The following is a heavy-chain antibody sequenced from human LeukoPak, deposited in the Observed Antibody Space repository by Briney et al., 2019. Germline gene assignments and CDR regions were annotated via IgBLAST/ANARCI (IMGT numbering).Heavy chain of an antibody. CDR3: ARDPIDGYNLIGVDY. CDR1: GFTFSSYS. CDR2: ISSSSSYI. Sequence: GWSLRLSCAASGFTFSSYSMNLVRQAPGKGLEWVSSISSSSSYIYYADSVKGRFTISRDNAKNSLYLQMNSLRAEDTAVYYCARDPIDGYNLIGVDYWGQGTLVTVSS. D-gene: IGHD5-24*01. J-gene: IGHJ4*02. V-gene: IGHV3-21*01.